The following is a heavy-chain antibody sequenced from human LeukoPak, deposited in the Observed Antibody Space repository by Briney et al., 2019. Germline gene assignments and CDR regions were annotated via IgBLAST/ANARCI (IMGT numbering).Heavy chain of an antibody. V-gene: IGHV1-2*02. Sequence: ASVTVSCKASGYTFTGYYMHWVRQAPGQGLEWIGWINPNSGGTNYAQKFRGRVTMTRDTSISTAYMELSRLSSDDTAVYYCARGTAAGVSSPNYWGQGTLVTVSS. CDR2: INPNSGGT. CDR3: ARGTAAGVSSPNY. J-gene: IGHJ4*02. D-gene: IGHD6-25*01. CDR1: GYTFTGYY.